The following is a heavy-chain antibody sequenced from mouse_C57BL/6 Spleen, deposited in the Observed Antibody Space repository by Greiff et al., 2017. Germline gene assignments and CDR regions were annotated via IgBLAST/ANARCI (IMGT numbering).Heavy chain of an antibody. D-gene: IGHD2-5*01. V-gene: IGHV1-80*01. CDR2: IYPGDGDT. CDR3: ARGVYYSNYYAMDY. Sequence: VQLQQSGAELVKPGASVKISCKASGYAFSSYWMNWVKQRPGQGLEWIGQIYPGDGDTNYNGKFKGKATLTADKSSSTAYMQLSSLTSEDSAVYFCARGVYYSNYYAMDYWGQGTSVTVSS. CDR1: GYAFSSYW. J-gene: IGHJ4*01.